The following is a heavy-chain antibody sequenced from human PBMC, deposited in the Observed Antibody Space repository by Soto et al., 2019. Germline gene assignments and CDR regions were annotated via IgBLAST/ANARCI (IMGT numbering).Heavy chain of an antibody. V-gene: IGHV3-66*01. CDR1: GFTVSNND. D-gene: IGHD2-21*02. CDR2: IYSGGST. J-gene: IGHJ2*01. CDR3: VRGVTGPSWCFDL. Sequence: EVQLVESGGGLVQPGGSLRLSCTASGFTVSNNDMTWVRQAPGKGLEWVSLIYSGGSTYYADSVKGRFTISRDNPKNTLYLQLNSLRAEDTALYYCVRGVTGPSWCFDLWGRGTLVTVSS.